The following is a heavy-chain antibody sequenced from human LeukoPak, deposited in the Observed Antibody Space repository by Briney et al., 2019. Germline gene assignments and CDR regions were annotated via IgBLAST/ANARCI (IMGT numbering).Heavy chain of an antibody. CDR3: ARNPYYDSSGYYYDFDY. Sequence: SETLSLTCTVSGGSISSSSYYWGWIRQPPGKGLEWIGSIYYSGSTYYNPSLKSRVTISVVTSRNQFSLKLSSVTAADTAVYYCARNPYYDSSGYYYDFDYWGQGTLVTVSS. D-gene: IGHD3-22*01. J-gene: IGHJ4*02. V-gene: IGHV4-39*07. CDR2: IYYSGST. CDR1: GGSISSSSYY.